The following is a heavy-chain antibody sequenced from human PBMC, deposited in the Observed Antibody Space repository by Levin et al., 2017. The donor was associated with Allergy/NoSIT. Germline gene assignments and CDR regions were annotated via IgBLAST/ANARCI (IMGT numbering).Heavy chain of an antibody. CDR2: ISYDGSNK. D-gene: IGHD6-13*01. J-gene: IGHJ6*02. CDR3: ATSSWLNYYYYYGMDV. CDR1: GFTFSSYA. V-gene: IGHV3-30*04. Sequence: LSLTCAASGFTFSSYAMHWVRQAPGKGLEWVAVISYDGSNKYYADSVKGRFTISRDNSKNTLYLQMNSLRAEDTAVYYCATSSWLNYYYYYGMDVWGQGTTVTVSS.